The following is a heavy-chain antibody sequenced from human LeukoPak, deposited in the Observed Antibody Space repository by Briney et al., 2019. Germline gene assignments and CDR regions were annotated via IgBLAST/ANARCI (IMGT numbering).Heavy chain of an antibody. J-gene: IGHJ6*02. Sequence: ASVKVSCKASGYTFTSYYMHWVRQASGQGLEWMGIINPSGGSTSYAQKFQGRVTMTRDTSTSTVYMELSSLRSEDTAVYYCARDLGQWQWLVLGGMDVWGQGTTVTVSS. V-gene: IGHV1-46*01. CDR2: INPSGGST. CDR1: GYTFTSYY. CDR3: ARDLGQWQWLVLGGMDV. D-gene: IGHD6-19*01.